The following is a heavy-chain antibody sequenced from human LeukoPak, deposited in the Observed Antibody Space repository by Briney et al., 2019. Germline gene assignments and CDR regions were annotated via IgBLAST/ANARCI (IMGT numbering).Heavy chain of an antibody. CDR3: ARTRITIFGVVIKHYYYYYMDV. J-gene: IGHJ6*03. Sequence: ASVKVSCKASGYTFTSYDINWVRQATGQGLEWMGWMNPNSGNTGYAQKFQGRVTMTRNTSISTAYMELSSLRYEDTAVYYCARTRITIFGVVIKHYYYYYMDVWGKGTTVTVSS. D-gene: IGHD3-3*01. CDR2: MNPNSGNT. V-gene: IGHV1-8*01. CDR1: GYTFTSYD.